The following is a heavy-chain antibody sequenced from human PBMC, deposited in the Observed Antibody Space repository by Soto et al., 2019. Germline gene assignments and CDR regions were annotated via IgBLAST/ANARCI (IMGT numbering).Heavy chain of an antibody. CDR3: ARGRQLWLYYCYGMDV. CDR1: GGSISSYY. Sequence: PSETLSLTCTVSGGSISSYYWSWIRQPPGKGLEWIGYIYYSGSTNYNPSLKSRVTISVDTSKNQFSLKLSSVTAADTAVYYCARGRQLWLYYCYGMDVWGQGTTVTVSS. J-gene: IGHJ6*02. CDR2: IYYSGST. D-gene: IGHD5-18*01. V-gene: IGHV4-59*12.